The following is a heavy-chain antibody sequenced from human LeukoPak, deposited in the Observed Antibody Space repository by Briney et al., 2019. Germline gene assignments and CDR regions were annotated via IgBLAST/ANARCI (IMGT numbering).Heavy chain of an antibody. D-gene: IGHD6-13*01. CDR2: ISGSGVST. V-gene: IGHV3-23*01. CDR1: GFTFSSYS. J-gene: IGHJ5*02. CDR3: AKDRGGSSWYCPWFDP. Sequence: GGSLRLSCAASGFTFSSYSMNWVRQAPGKGLEWVSAISGSGVSTYYADSVKGRFTISRDNSKNTLYLQMSSLRAEDTAVYYCAKDRGGSSWYCPWFDPWGQGTLVTVSS.